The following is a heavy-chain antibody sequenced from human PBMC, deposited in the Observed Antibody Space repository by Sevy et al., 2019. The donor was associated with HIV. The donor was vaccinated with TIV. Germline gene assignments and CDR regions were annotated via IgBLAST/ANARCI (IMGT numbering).Heavy chain of an antibody. J-gene: IGHJ4*02. Sequence: GGSLRLSCAASGFTFNSYAMNWVRQAPGKGLEWISYIGSGDSPIYYADSVKGRFTISRDNAKNSLYLQMNSLRAEDTAVYYCARGGYCSGGSCFDYWGQGTLVTVSS. V-gene: IGHV3-48*01. CDR1: GFTFNSYA. CDR3: ARGGYCSGGSCFDY. D-gene: IGHD2-15*01. CDR2: IGSGDSPI.